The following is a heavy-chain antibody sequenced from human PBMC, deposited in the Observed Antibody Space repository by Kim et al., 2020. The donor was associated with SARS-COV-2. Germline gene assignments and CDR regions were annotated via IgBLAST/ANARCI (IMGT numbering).Heavy chain of an antibody. Sequence: GGSLRLSCAASGFTFSSYAMSWVRQAPGKGLEWVSAISGSGGSTYYADSVKGRFTISRDNSKNTLYLQMNSLRAEDTAVYYCAKDYRWNDVLGYMDVWGKGTTVTVSS. CDR3: AKDYRWNDVLGYMDV. CDR2: ISGSGGST. V-gene: IGHV3-23*01. CDR1: GFTFSSYA. J-gene: IGHJ6*03. D-gene: IGHD1-1*01.